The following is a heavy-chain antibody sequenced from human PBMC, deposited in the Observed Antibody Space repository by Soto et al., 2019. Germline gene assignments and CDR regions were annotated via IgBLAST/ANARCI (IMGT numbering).Heavy chain of an antibody. CDR1: GGTFSSYA. CDR3: ARVDSLRYYFDF. D-gene: IGHD3-22*01. Sequence: GASVKVSCKASGGTFSSYAISWVRQAPGQGLEWMGGIIPIFGTANYAQKFQGRVTITADESTSTAYMELSSLRSEDTAVYYCARVDSLRYYFDFWGQGILVTLSS. CDR2: IIPIFGTA. V-gene: IGHV1-69*13. J-gene: IGHJ4*02.